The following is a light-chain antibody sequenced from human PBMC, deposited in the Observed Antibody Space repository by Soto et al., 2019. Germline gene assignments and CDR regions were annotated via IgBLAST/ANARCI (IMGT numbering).Light chain of an antibody. CDR3: QQYDTSPRT. J-gene: IGKJ1*01. CDR2: GAS. V-gene: IGKV3-20*01. Sequence: EIVLTQSPGTLSLSPGERATLSCRASQSVNSNYLAWYQQKPGQSPRVIMYGASTRATSVPDRFSGSGSGTDFTLTISRPEPEDFAVYYCQQYDTSPRTFGQGTKVEIK. CDR1: QSVNSNY.